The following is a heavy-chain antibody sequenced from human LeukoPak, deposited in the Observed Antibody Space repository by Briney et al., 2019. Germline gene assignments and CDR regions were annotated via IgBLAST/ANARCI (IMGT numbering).Heavy chain of an antibody. CDR1: GYTFTGYD. D-gene: IGHD6-19*01. CDR3: VVAGTTFHYLDY. J-gene: IGHJ4*02. CDR2: INPNSGGT. Sequence: ASVKVFYKASGYTFTGYDMHWVRHAPGQGLEWMGWINPNSGGTSYAQRFQGRVTMTRDTSSSTAYMEVNSLRSDDTAVYYCVVAGTTFHYLDYWGEGSLVTVSS. V-gene: IGHV1-2*02.